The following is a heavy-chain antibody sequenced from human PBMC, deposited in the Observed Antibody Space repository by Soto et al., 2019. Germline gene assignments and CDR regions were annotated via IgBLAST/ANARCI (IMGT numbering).Heavy chain of an antibody. D-gene: IGHD2-15*01. V-gene: IGHV3-23*01. CDR2: ISGSGGST. Sequence: EVQLLESGGGLLQPGGSLRLSCAASGCTFSSYAMSWVRQAPGKGLEWVSAISGSGGSTYYADSVKGRFTISRDNSKNTLYLQMNRLRAENTAVYYCAKDRGRYCSGGSCYSWFDPWGQGTLVTVSS. J-gene: IGHJ5*02. CDR1: GCTFSSYA. CDR3: AKDRGRYCSGGSCYSWFDP.